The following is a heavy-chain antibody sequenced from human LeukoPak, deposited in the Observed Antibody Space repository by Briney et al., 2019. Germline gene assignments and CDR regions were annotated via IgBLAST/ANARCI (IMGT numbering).Heavy chain of an antibody. D-gene: IGHD3-9*01. CDR3: ARGSLRGDIHY. J-gene: IGHJ4*02. CDR1: GGSFSNGGYY. V-gene: IGHV4-31*03. CDR2: IYYSGST. Sequence: SETLSLTCTVSGGSFSNGGYYWSWIRQHPGKGLEWIGYIYYSGSTYYNPSLKSRVTISVDTSKNQFSLKLSSVTAADTAVYYCARGSLRGDIHYWGQGTLVTVSS.